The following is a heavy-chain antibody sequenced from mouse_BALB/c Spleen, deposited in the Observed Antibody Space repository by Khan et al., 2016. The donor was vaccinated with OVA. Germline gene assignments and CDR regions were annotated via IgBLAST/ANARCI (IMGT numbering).Heavy chain of an antibody. J-gene: IGHJ3*01. V-gene: IGHV1S136*01. CDR2: INPYNAGA. Sequence: VQLQQSGPELVKPGASVKMSCKASGYTFTNYIIHWVRQRPGQGLEWIGYINPYNAGANYNEKFKGKATLASDKSSSTANLDLTGLTSEDTAVYYGAREHGGSFWFACWGQGTLVTVSA. CDR3: AREHGGSFWFAC. CDR1: GYTFTNYI. D-gene: IGHD1-1*01.